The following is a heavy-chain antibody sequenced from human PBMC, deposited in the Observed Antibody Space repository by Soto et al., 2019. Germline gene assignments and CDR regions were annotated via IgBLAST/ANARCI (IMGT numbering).Heavy chain of an antibody. J-gene: IGHJ4*02. V-gene: IGHV3-23*01. CDR2: ISGSGGST. Sequence: EVQLLDSGGGLVQPGGSLRLSCAASGFTFSSYAMNWVRQAPGKGLEWVSVISGSGGSTYYADSVKGRFTISRENSKNTLYLQMNSLRAGDTAVYYCARRGPGTYFDYWGQGTLVTVSS. D-gene: IGHD6-13*01. CDR1: GFTFSSYA. CDR3: ARRGPGTYFDY.